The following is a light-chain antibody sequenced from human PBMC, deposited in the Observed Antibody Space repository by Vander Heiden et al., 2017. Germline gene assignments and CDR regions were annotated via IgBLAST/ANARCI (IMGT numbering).Light chain of an antibody. CDR1: SGSIASDS. V-gene: IGLV6-57*04. CDR2: EHN. Sequence: NFMLTQPLSVSESPGKTVTISCTRSSGSIASDSVQWYQQRSGSAPTTVIYEHNHRPFGVPDRFSGSIDRSSNSASLTISGLKTEDEADYYCQSYDTNNWVFGGGTKLTVL. CDR3: QSYDTNNWV. J-gene: IGLJ3*02.